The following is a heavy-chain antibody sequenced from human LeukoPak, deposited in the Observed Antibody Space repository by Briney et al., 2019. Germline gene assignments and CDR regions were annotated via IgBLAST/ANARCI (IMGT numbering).Heavy chain of an antibody. Sequence: RTGRSLRLSCAASGFTFSSYAMHWVRQAPGKGLEWVAVISYDGSNKYYADSVKGRFTISRDNSKNTLYLQMNSLRAEDTAVYYCARAPRQQLGFFDYWGQGTLVTVSS. J-gene: IGHJ4*02. V-gene: IGHV3-30*01. CDR2: ISYDGSNK. D-gene: IGHD6-13*01. CDR3: ARAPRQQLGFFDY. CDR1: GFTFSSYA.